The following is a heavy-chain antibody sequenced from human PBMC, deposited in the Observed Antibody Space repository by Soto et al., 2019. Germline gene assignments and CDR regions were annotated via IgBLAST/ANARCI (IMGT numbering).Heavy chain of an antibody. CDR2: IYYSGST. CDR1: GGSISSYY. Sequence: KTSGTLSLTCTVSGGSISSYYWSWFRQPPGKGLEWIGYIYYSGSTNYNPSLKSRVTISVDMSKNQFSLKLSSVTAADTAVYYCARARIRYDSSGYYGDFDYWGQGTLVTVS. J-gene: IGHJ4*02. V-gene: IGHV4-59*08. D-gene: IGHD3-22*01. CDR3: ARARIRYDSSGYYGDFDY.